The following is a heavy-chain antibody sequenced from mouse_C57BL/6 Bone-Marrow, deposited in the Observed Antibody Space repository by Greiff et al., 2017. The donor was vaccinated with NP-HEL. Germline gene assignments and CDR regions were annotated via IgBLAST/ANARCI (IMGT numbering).Heavy chain of an antibody. D-gene: IGHD2-4*01. Sequence: DVKLVESEGGLVQPGSSMKLSCTASGFTFSDYSMAWVRQVPEKGLEWVANINYDGSSTYYLDYLKSRFIISRDNAKNILYLQRSSLKSEDTATYYCAREGGLRRRTYAMDYWGQGTSVTVSS. CDR2: INYDGSST. CDR1: GFTFSDYS. J-gene: IGHJ4*01. CDR3: AREGGLRRRTYAMDY. V-gene: IGHV5-16*01.